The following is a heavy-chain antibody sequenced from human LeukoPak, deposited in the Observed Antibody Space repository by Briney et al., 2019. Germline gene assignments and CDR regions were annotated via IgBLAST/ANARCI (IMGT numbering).Heavy chain of an antibody. V-gene: IGHV6-1*01. CDR3: ARDMDYYASGSYYNSRWFDP. CDR1: GDSVSSNSVA. Sequence: SQTLSLTPAISGDSVSSNSVAWNWIRQSPSRVLEWLGRTYYRSKWYNDYAVSVKSRITINPDTSKNQFSLQLNSVTPEDTAVYYCARDMDYYASGSYYNSRWFDPWGQGTLVTVSS. CDR2: TYYRSKWYN. D-gene: IGHD3-10*01. J-gene: IGHJ5*02.